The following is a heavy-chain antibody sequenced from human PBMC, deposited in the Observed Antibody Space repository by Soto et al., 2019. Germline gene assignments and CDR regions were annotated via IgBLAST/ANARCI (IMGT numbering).Heavy chain of an antibody. V-gene: IGHV1-69*08. Sequence: QVQLVQSGAEVKKPGSSVKVSCKASRGTFSSYTISWVRQAPGQGLEWMGRIIPILGIANYAQKFQGRVTITADKSTSTADMELSSLRSEDTAVYYCARDRDIVVVVAATPGWFDPWGQGTLVTVSS. D-gene: IGHD2-15*01. CDR1: RGTFSSYT. CDR3: ARDRDIVVVVAATPGWFDP. CDR2: IIPILGIA. J-gene: IGHJ5*02.